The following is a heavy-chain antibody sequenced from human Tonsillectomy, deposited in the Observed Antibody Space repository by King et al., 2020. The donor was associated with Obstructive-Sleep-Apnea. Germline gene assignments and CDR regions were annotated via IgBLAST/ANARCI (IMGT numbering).Heavy chain of an antibody. CDR3: ARVRIQLWYSMDV. J-gene: IGHJ6*02. CDR1: GFTFSSYG. CDR2: IWYDGSNK. Sequence: HVQLVESGGGVVQPGRSLRLSCAASGFTFSSYGMHWVRQAPGKGLEWVAVIWYDGSNKYYADSVKGRFTISRDNSKNTLYLQMNSLRAEDTAVYYCARVRIQLWYSMDVWGQGTTVTVS. D-gene: IGHD5-18*01. V-gene: IGHV3-33*01.